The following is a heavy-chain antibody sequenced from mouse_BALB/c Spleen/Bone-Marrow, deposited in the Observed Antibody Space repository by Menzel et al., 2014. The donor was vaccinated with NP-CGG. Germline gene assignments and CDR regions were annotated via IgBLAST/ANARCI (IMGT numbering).Heavy chain of an antibody. V-gene: IGHV5-6-5*01. Sequence: DVMLVESWGGLVKPGGSLKLSCAASGFTFXSYAMSWVRQTPEKRLEWVASISSGGSTHYPDSVKGRFTISRDNARNILYLQMSSLRSEDTAMYYCAREEYGESAYAMDYWGQGTSVTVSS. CDR1: GFTFXSYA. D-gene: IGHD2-10*02. CDR3: AREEYGESAYAMDY. J-gene: IGHJ4*01. CDR2: ISSGGST.